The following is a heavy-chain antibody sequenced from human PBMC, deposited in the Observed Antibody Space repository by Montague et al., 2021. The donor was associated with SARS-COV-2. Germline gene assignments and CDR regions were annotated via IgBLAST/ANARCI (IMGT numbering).Heavy chain of an antibody. J-gene: IGHJ4*02. CDR1: GDSISSRNYY. V-gene: IGHV4-39*01. CDR3: VRGGSGTCRYLDH. D-gene: IGHD1-7*01. CDR2: IYNSGGT. Sequence: SETLSLTCTVSGDSISSRNYYWGWIRQPPGKGLEWIGRIYNSGGTYYNPSLNSRVTIFVDTSKKQFSLNLRSVTAADTAVFYCVRGGSGTCRYLDHWGQGTLVTVSS.